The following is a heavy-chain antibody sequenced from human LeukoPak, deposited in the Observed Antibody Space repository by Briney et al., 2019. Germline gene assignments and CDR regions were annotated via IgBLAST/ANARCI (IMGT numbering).Heavy chain of an antibody. CDR2: IRFTGSYI. V-gene: IGHV3-21*04. CDR1: GFTFSSYS. J-gene: IGHJ4*02. D-gene: IGHD3-3*01. Sequence: PGGSLRLSCAASGFTFSSYSMNWVRQAPGRGLEWVSSIRFTGSYIYYADSVKGRFTISRDNSKNTLYLQMNSLRAEDTAIYYCAKFPKSENCFDYWGQGTLITVSS. CDR3: AKFPKSENCFDY.